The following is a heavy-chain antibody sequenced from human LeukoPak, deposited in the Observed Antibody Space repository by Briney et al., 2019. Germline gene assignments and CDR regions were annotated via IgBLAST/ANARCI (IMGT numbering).Heavy chain of an antibody. Sequence: ASVKVSCKASGYTFTSYDINWVRQATGQGLEWMGWINPNSGGTNYAQKFQGRVTMTRDTSISTAYMELSRLRSDDTAVYYCAREGAVASEAPDAFDIWGQGTMVTVSS. D-gene: IGHD6-19*01. CDR3: AREGAVASEAPDAFDI. V-gene: IGHV1-2*02. CDR2: INPNSGGT. CDR1: GYTFTSYD. J-gene: IGHJ3*02.